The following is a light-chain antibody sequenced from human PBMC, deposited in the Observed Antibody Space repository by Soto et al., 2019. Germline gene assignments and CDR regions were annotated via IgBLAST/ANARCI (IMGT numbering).Light chain of an antibody. Sequence: QSALTQPASVSGSPGQSITISCTGTSSDVGSGNVVSWYQHYPGKAPQLMIYEGFKRPSGVSSRFSGSKSGNTASLTISGLQAEDEADYYCDSYTSSRAYVFGIGTKLTVL. V-gene: IGLV2-14*02. CDR1: SSDVGSGNV. J-gene: IGLJ1*01. CDR3: DSYTSSRAYV. CDR2: EGF.